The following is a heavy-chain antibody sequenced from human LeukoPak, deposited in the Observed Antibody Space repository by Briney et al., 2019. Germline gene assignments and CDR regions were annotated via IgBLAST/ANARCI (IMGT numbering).Heavy chain of an antibody. CDR3: APGSNGWSGIDY. V-gene: IGHV3-74*01. J-gene: IGHJ4*02. D-gene: IGHD6-13*01. CDR1: GFTFSMYW. CDR2: ILRDVSSR. Sequence: TGGSLRLSCAASGFTFSMYWMYWVRQVPGAGLVWVSRILRDVSSRSYEDSVKGRFTISRDNAKNTLYLEMNSLRVDDTAVYYCAPGSNGWSGIDYWGQGTLVTVSS.